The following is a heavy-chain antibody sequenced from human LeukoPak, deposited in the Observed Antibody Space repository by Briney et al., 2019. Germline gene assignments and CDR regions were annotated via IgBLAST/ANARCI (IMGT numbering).Heavy chain of an antibody. J-gene: IGHJ4*02. D-gene: IGHD1-26*01. Sequence: PSETLSLTCSVSGGSISSGGYSWSWIRQPPGKGLEWIGYIYHSGSIYYNPSLKSRVTISVDRSNNQFSLKLTSVTAADTAVYYCASSGNYKEIIDYWGQGTLVPVSS. CDR1: GGSISSGGYS. CDR2: IYHSGSI. CDR3: ASSGNYKEIIDY. V-gene: IGHV4-30-2*01.